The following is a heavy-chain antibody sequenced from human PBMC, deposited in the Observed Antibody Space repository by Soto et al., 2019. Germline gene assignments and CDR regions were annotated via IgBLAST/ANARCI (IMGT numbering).Heavy chain of an antibody. CDR1: GYSFTSYW. D-gene: IGHD3-3*01. J-gene: IGHJ3*02. Sequence: GESLKISCKGSGYSFTSYWIGWVRQMPGKGLEWMGIIYPGDSDTRYSPSFQGQVTISADKSISTAYLQWSSLKASDTAMYYCARSLITIFGVVEHAFDIWGQGTMVTVSS. CDR2: IYPGDSDT. V-gene: IGHV5-51*01. CDR3: ARSLITIFGVVEHAFDI.